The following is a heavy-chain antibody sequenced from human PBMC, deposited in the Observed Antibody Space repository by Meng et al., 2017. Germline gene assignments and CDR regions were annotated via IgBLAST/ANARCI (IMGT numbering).Heavy chain of an antibody. CDR3: ARVGSSWSIDY. V-gene: IGHV3-21*01. CDR2: ISTSSIYI. J-gene: IGHJ4*02. Sequence: ETLSLTCAASGFTFSAYRMNWVRQAPGKGLEWVSSISTSSIYIYYADSVKGRFTISRDNAKNSLYLQMNSLRAEDTAVYYCARVGSSWSIDYWGQGTLVTVSS. CDR1: GFTFSAYR. D-gene: IGHD6-13*01.